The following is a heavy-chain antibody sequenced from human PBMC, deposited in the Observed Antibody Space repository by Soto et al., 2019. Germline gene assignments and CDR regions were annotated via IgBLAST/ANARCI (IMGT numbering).Heavy chain of an antibody. D-gene: IGHD2-21*02. CDR2: IYWDDDK. Sequence: QITLMESGPTLVKPIQTLTLTCTFSGFSLSTGGVGVGWIRQPPGKALEWLALIYWDDDKRYSPSLRSRLTITKDTSKNQVVLTMTNMDPVDTATYYCTHSRCGGDCLQSYSSHYYYGMDVWGQGTTVTVSS. CDR3: THSRCGGDCLQSYSSHYYYGMDV. J-gene: IGHJ6*02. V-gene: IGHV2-5*02. CDR1: GFSLSTGGVG.